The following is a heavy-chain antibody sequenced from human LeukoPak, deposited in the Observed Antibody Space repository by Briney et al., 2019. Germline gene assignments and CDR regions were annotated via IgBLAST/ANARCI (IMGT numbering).Heavy chain of an antibody. J-gene: IGHJ4*02. V-gene: IGHV3-30-3*01. CDR2: ISHDGSNK. Sequence: PGRSLRLSCAASGFTFSSYAMHWVRQAPSKGLEWVAVISHDGSNKYYADSVKGRFTISRDNSKNTLYLQMNSLRAEDTAVYYCASQAAGILYYFDYWGQGTLVTVSS. D-gene: IGHD6-13*01. CDR1: GFTFSSYA. CDR3: ASQAAGILYYFDY.